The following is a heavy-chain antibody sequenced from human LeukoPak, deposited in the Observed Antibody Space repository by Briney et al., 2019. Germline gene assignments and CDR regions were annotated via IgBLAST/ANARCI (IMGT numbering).Heavy chain of an antibody. V-gene: IGHV4-59*01. Sequence: SETLSLTCTVSDYWSWIRQSPGKGLEWIGYIYYTGSTSYNHSLRSRVTMSADTSKNQFSLKLSSVTAADTAVYYCASRKLGNDYWGQGTLVTVSS. CDR3: ASRKLGNDY. CDR1: DY. J-gene: IGHJ4*02. D-gene: IGHD7-27*01. CDR2: IYYTGST.